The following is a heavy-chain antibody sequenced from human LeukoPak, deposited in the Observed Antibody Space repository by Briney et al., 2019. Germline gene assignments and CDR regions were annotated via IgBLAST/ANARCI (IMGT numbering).Heavy chain of an antibody. Sequence: SETLSLTCNVSGGSISSHYWSWIRQPPGKGLEWIGDIFYSGSTNYNLSLTSRLTISVDKTKKLFSLKLSSVTAADTAVYYCAREHREWLVRSYYYYGMDVWGQGTTVTVSS. CDR3: AREHREWLVRSYYYYGMDV. D-gene: IGHD6-19*01. CDR2: IFYSGST. V-gene: IGHV4-59*11. J-gene: IGHJ6*02. CDR1: GGSISSHY.